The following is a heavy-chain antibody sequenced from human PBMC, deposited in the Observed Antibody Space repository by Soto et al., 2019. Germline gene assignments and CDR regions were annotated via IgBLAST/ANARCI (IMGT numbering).Heavy chain of an antibody. CDR2: ISGRSYT. V-gene: IGHV3-11*06. Sequence: QVKLVESGGGLVKPGVSLRLSCAVSGFTFSDYYMSWIRQAPGKGLEWVSHISGRSYTNYADSVKGRFTTSRDDAKTSLYLQLNSLRAEDTAIYYCARESVPGFYYGMDVWGQGTTVTVS. J-gene: IGHJ6*02. CDR3: ARESVPGFYYGMDV. CDR1: GFTFSDYY.